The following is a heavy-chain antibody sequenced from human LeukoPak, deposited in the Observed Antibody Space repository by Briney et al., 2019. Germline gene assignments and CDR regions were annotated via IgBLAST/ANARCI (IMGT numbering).Heavy chain of an antibody. J-gene: IGHJ4*02. V-gene: IGHV4-30-4*01. Sequence: SETLSLTCTVSGDSVTSGDYYWSWIRQPPGKGLEWIGHIYYNGSPYYSPSLKSRVTMSVDTSENRISLELDSVTAADTAVYYCARHPRTTVTKRVKYYFDFWGQGTLVTVSS. CDR1: GDSVTSGDYY. CDR2: IYYNGSP. D-gene: IGHD4-11*01. CDR3: ARHPRTTVTKRVKYYFDF.